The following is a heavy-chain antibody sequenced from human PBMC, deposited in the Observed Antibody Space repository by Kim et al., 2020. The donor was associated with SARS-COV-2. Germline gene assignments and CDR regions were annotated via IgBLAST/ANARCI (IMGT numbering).Heavy chain of an antibody. CDR1: GFTFTSSA. V-gene: IGHV1-58*01. D-gene: IGHD6-13*01. CDR2: IVVGSGNT. J-gene: IGHJ6*02. CDR3: AAGLPYGAAAVVYYYYGMDV. Sequence: SVKVSCKASGFTFTSSAVQWVRQARGQRLEWIGWIVVGSGNTNYAQKFQERVTITRDMSTSTAYMELSSLRSEDTAVYYCAAGLPYGAAAVVYYYYGMDVWGQGTTVTVSS.